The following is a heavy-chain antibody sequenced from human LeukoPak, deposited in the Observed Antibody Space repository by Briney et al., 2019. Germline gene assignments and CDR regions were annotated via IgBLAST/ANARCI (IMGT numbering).Heavy chain of an antibody. D-gene: IGHD2-2*01. V-gene: IGHV1-69*13. CDR3: ARDRAHCSSTSCHPGLEWFDP. CDR2: TIPIFGTA. CDR1: RGTFSSYA. J-gene: IGHJ5*02. Sequence: SVKVSCKASRGTFSSYAISWVRQAPGQGLEWMGGTIPIFGTANYAQKFQGRVTITADESTSTAYMELSSLRSEDTAVYYCARDRAHCSSTSCHPGLEWFDPWGQGTLVTVSS.